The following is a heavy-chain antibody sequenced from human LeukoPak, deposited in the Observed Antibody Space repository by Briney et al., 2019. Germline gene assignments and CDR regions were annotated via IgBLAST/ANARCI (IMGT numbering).Heavy chain of an antibody. CDR3: ARHRGSSSNFDY. CDR2: IYYSGST. Sequence: SETLSLTCTVSGGSISRNNYYWDWIRQPPGKGLEYIGSIYYSGSTYYTPSLKSRVTISVDTSKNQFSLKLSSVTATDTAVYYCARHRGSSSNFDYLGQGTLVTVSS. V-gene: IGHV4-39*01. J-gene: IGHJ4*02. D-gene: IGHD6-6*01. CDR1: GGSISRNNYY.